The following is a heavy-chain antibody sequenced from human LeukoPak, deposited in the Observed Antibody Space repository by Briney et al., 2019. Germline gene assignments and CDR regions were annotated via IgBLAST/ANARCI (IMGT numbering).Heavy chain of an antibody. V-gene: IGHV1-69*06. CDR2: IIPMFGTA. CDR3: ASLNYYDTSGYFDY. J-gene: IGHJ4*02. Sequence: SVKVSCKASGYTFTSYDINWVRQAPGQGLEWMGGIIPMFGTANYAQKFQDRVTITADKSTSTDYMELSSLRSEDTAVYYCASLNYYDTSGYFDYWGQGTLVTVSS. D-gene: IGHD3-22*01. CDR1: GYTFTSYD.